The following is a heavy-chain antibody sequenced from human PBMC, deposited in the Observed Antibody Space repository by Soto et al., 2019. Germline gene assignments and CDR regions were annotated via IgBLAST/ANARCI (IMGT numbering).Heavy chain of an antibody. J-gene: IGHJ4*02. V-gene: IGHV1-69*06. CDR2: IVPNVGTV. CDR1: GGTLSSFINYP. CDR3: ARRDTSGFLRYFDN. D-gene: IGHD3-3*01. Sequence: SVKVSCKASGGTLSSFINYPINWVRQAPGQGLEWMGGIVPNVGTVNYAQKFQGRVTITAEKSTGTAYMEVSSLRSEDTALYYCARRDTSGFLRYFDNWGQGTLVTVSS.